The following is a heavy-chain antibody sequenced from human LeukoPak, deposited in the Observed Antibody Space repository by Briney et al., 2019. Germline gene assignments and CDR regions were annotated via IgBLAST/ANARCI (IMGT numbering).Heavy chain of an antibody. V-gene: IGHV4-31*03. CDR1: GGSISGGGYY. J-gene: IGHJ4*02. CDR2: IYYSGST. CDR3: ASTYPYYFVY. Sequence: SETLSLTCTVSGGSISGGGYYWSWIRQHPGKGLEWIEYIYYSGSTYDNPSLKSRVTISVDTSKDQFSLKLSSVTAADTAVYYCASTYPYYFVYWGQGTLVTVSS.